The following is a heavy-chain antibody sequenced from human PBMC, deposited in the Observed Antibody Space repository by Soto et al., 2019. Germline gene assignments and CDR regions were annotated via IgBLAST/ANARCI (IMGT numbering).Heavy chain of an antibody. Sequence: GGSLRLSCAASGFTFSSYAMHWVRQAPGKGLEWVAVISYDGSNKYYADSVKGRFTISRDNSKNTLYLQMNSLRAEDTAVYYCARDGRYCSGGSCYSLFGAFDIWGQGTMVTVSS. CDR1: GFTFSSYA. V-gene: IGHV3-30-3*01. J-gene: IGHJ3*02. CDR3: ARDGRYCSGGSCYSLFGAFDI. CDR2: ISYDGSNK. D-gene: IGHD2-15*01.